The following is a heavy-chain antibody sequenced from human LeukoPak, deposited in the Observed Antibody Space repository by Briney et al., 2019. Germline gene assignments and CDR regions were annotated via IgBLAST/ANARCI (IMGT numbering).Heavy chain of an antibody. CDR2: INGDGTTI. CDR1: GFTFSDCW. CDR3: ARDFYTNYYDSSGDDFDY. V-gene: IGHV3-74*01. J-gene: IGHJ4*02. Sequence: GGSLRLSCAASGFTFSDCWMHWVRQAPGKGLVWVSRINGDGTTISYADSVKGRFTISRDNAKNTVYLQMNSLRVEDTAVYDCARDFYTNYYDSSGDDFDYWGQGTLVTVSS. D-gene: IGHD3-22*01.